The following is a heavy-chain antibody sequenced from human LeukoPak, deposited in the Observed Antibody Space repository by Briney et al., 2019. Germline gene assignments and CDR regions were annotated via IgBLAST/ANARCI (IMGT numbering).Heavy chain of an antibody. CDR2: ISYDGSNK. V-gene: IGHV3-30*18. CDR1: GFTFSSYG. D-gene: IGHD6-19*01. J-gene: IGHJ4*02. CDR3: AKDMFLDRAVAGPGDY. Sequence: GGSLRLSCAASGFTFSSYGMHWVRQAPGKGLERVAVISYDGSNKYYADSVKGRFTISRDNSKNTLYLQMNSLRAEDTAVYYCAKDMFLDRAVAGPGDYWGQGTLVTVSS.